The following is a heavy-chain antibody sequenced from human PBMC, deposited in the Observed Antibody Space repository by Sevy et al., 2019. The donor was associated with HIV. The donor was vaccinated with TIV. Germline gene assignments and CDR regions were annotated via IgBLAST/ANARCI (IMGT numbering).Heavy chain of an antibody. CDR1: GGSISSYY. J-gene: IGHJ4*02. CDR3: ARGLAYYFNY. D-gene: IGHD5-12*01. CDR2: LYYSGIT. V-gene: IGHV4-59*01. Sequence: SETLSLTCTVSGGSISSYYWSWIRQPPGKGLEWIGYLYYSGITNYNPSLKSRVTISGGTSKNQFSLKLSSVTAADTAVYYCARGLAYYFNYWGQGTLITVSS.